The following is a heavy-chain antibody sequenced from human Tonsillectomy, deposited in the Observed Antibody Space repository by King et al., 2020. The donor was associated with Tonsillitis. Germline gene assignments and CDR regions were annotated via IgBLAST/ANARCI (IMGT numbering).Heavy chain of an antibody. V-gene: IGHV4-30-4*01. D-gene: IGHD3-16*01. J-gene: IGHJ4*02. Sequence: VQLQESGPGLVKPSQTLSLTCTVSGGSISSGDYYWSWIRQPPGKGLEWIGYIYYSGSTYYNPSLKSRVTISVDTSKNQFSLKLSSVTAADTAVYYCARGNRGFVWGSSLGNWGQGTLVTVSS. CDR1: GGSISSGDYY. CDR2: IYYSGST. CDR3: ARGNRGFVWGSSLGN.